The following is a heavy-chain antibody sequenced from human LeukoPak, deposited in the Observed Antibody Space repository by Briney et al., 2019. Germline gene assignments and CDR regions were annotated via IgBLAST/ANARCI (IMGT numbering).Heavy chain of an antibody. CDR2: IIPIFGTA. CDR3: ARDTGSERGYSGYGI. CDR1: GGTFSSYA. V-gene: IGHV1-69*06. D-gene: IGHD5-12*01. J-gene: IGHJ4*02. Sequence: SVKVSCKASGGTFSSYAISWVRQPPGQGLEWMGGIIPIFGTANYAQKFQGRVTITADKSTSTAYMGLSSLRSEDTAVYYCARDTGSERGYSGYGIWGQGTLVTVSS.